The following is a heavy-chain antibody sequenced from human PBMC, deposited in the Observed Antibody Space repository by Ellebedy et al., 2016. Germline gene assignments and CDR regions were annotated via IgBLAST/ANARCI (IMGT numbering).Heavy chain of an antibody. CDR1: GFTFSGSA. CDR3: TRVSYDSSGYSSYYYYYMDV. V-gene: IGHV3-73*01. D-gene: IGHD3-22*01. J-gene: IGHJ6*03. CDR2: IRSNANNYAT. Sequence: GESLKISCAASGFTFSGSAMHWVRQASGKGLEWIGRIRSNANNYATVYAASVKGRFTISRDDSKNTAYLQMNSLKTEDTAVYYCTRVSYDSSGYSSYYYYYMDVWGKGTTVTVSS.